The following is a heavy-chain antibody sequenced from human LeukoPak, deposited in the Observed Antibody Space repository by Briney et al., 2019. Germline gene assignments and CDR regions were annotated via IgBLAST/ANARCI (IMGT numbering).Heavy chain of an antibody. Sequence: PGRSLTLSCAASGFSLSSYGMHWVRQAPGERPEWVAFIWYDGSNKFYVDSVRGRFTVSRDNSRNTLYLQMNSLRAEDTAVYYCARWLQRPIDSWGQGTLVTVSS. J-gene: IGHJ4*02. D-gene: IGHD5-24*01. CDR2: IWYDGSNK. CDR1: GFSLSSYG. V-gene: IGHV3-33*03. CDR3: ARWLQRPIDS.